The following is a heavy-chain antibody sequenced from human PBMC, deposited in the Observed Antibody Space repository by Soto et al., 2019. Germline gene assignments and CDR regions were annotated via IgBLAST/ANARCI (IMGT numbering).Heavy chain of an antibody. CDR2: ISGSGGST. J-gene: IGHJ5*02. V-gene: IGHV3-23*01. CDR3: AKAERYFDWLPPSDP. CDR1: GFTFSSYA. Sequence: GGSLRLSCAASGFTFSSYAMSWVRQAPGKGLEWVSAISGSGGSTYYADSVKGRFTISRDNSKNTLYLQMNSLRAEDTAVYYCAKAERYFDWLPPSDPWGQGTLVTVSS. D-gene: IGHD3-9*01.